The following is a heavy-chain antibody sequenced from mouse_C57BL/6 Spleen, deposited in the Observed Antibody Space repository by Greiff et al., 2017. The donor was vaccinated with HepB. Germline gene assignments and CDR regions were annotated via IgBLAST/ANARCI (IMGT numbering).Heavy chain of an antibody. CDR2: IHPNSGST. J-gene: IGHJ2*01. CDR3: ARGHYYGSSWDYFDY. CDR1: GYTFTSYW. V-gene: IGHV1-64*01. D-gene: IGHD1-1*01. Sequence: QVQLQQPGAELVKPGASVKLSCKASGYTFTSYWMHWVKQRPGQGLEWIGMIHPNSGSTNYNEKFKSKATLTVAKSSSTAYMQLSSLTSEDSAVYYCARGHYYGSSWDYFDYWGQGTTLTVSS.